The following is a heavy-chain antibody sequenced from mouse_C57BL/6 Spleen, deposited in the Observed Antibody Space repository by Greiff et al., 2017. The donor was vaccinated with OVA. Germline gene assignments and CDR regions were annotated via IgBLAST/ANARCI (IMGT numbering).Heavy chain of an antibody. CDR2: IYPSDSET. V-gene: IGHV1-61*01. CDR3: AATVVATPDWYFDV. J-gene: IGHJ1*03. Sequence: QVQLKQSGAELVRPGSSVKLSCKASGYTFTSYWMDWVKQRPGQGLEWIGNIYPSDSETHYNQKFKDKATLTVDKSSSTAYMQLSSLTSEDSAVYYCAATVVATPDWYFDVWGTGTTVTVSS. CDR1: GYTFTSYW. D-gene: IGHD1-1*01.